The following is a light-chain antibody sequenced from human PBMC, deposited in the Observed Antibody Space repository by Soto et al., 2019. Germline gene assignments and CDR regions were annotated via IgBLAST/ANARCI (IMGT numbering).Light chain of an antibody. V-gene: IGLV1-47*02. CDR2: SNN. Sequence: QSVLTQPPSASGTPGQRVTISCSGSSSNIGSNYVYWYQQLPGMAPKLLIYSNNQRPSGVPDRFPGSKSGTSASLAISGLRSEDEADYYCAAWDDSLSKVFGTGTKVTVL. CDR1: SSNIGSNY. CDR3: AAWDDSLSKV. J-gene: IGLJ1*01.